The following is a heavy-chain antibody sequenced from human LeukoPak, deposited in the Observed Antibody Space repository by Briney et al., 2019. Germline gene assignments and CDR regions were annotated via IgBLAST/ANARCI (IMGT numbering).Heavy chain of an antibody. D-gene: IGHD2-15*01. CDR1: GGSISSSNW. V-gene: IGHV4-4*02. Sequence: PSETLSLTCAVSGGSISSSNWWSWVRQPPGKGLEWIGEIYHSGSTNYNPSLKSRVTISVDKSKNQFSLKLSSVTAADTAVYYCARAWDCSGGSCYFDYWGQGTLVTVSS. CDR3: ARAWDCSGGSCYFDY. J-gene: IGHJ4*02. CDR2: IYHSGST.